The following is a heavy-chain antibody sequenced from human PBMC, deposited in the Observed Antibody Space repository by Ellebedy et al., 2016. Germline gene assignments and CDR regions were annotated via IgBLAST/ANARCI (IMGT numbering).Heavy chain of an antibody. Sequence: GESLKISXAASGFTFSSYAMHWVRQAPGKGLEWVAVISYDGSNKYYADSVKGRFTISRDNSKNTLYLQMNSLRAEDTAVYYCARDQGEGLAAGYYGMDVWGQGTTVTVSS. D-gene: IGHD6-25*01. CDR3: ARDQGEGLAAGYYGMDV. CDR1: GFTFSSYA. J-gene: IGHJ6*02. V-gene: IGHV3-30-3*01. CDR2: ISYDGSNK.